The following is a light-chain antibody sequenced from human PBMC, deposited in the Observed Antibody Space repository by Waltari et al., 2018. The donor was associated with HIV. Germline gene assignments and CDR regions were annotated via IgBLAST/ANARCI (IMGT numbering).Light chain of an antibody. CDR1: NLSNNY. CDR2: QDR. CDR3: QAWGNNTVV. J-gene: IGLJ2*01. Sequence: SYDLTQPPSLSVSLGQAAKLPCSGFNLSNNYVSWYQQNPGQSPLLLIFQDRKRPSGIPERFSGSSSGNTATLTISGTQSVDEADYFCQAWGNNTVVFGGGTKLTVL. V-gene: IGLV3-1*01.